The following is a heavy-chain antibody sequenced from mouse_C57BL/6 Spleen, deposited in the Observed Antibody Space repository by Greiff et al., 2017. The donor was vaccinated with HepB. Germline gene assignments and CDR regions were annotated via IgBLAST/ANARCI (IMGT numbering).Heavy chain of an antibody. CDR3: ARPGYSNGYYAMDY. CDR2: INPSTGGT. D-gene: IGHD2-5*01. J-gene: IGHJ4*01. V-gene: IGHV1-42*01. Sequence: VQLKESGPELVKPGASVKISCKASGYSFTGYYMNWVKQSPEKSLEWIGEINPSTGGTTYNQKFKAKAKLTVDKSSSTAYMQLKSLTSEDSAVYYCARPGYSNGYYAMDYWGQGTSVTVSS. CDR1: GYSFTGYY.